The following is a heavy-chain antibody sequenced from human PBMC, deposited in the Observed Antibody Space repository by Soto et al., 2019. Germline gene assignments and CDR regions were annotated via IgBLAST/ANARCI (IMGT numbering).Heavy chain of an antibody. CDR3: AKMTSVTLRGYFDY. D-gene: IGHD4-17*01. Sequence: EVQRLESVGGLVQPGGSLRLSCTTSGFSSFAMSWVRQAPGKGLEWVAGISSSGGTTIYADSVKGRFTLSRDNSRDTLVLQMNSLRAEDTATYYCAKMTSVTLRGYFDYWGQGTLVTVSS. J-gene: IGHJ4*02. CDR2: ISSSGGTT. V-gene: IGHV3-23*01. CDR1: GFSSFA.